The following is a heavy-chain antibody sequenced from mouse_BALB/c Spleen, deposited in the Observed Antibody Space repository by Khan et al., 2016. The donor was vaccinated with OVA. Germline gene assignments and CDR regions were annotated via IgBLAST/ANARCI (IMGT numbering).Heavy chain of an antibody. CDR1: GSTFTSYG. CDR3: TTAYYRYYFDY. J-gene: IGHJ2*01. D-gene: IGHD2-14*01. Sequence: EVQLQESGAELGRPGSSVKLSCKTSGSTFTSYGIKWVKQRPGQGLEWIGYIYPGNGYTEYNERFQGKAILTSDTSSNTAYMQLRSLTSEDSAIYFCTTAYYRYYFDYGGQGTTLTVSS. CDR2: IYPGNGYT. V-gene: IGHV1S134*01.